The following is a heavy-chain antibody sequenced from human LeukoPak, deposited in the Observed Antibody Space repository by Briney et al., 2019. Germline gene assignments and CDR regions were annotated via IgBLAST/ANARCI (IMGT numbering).Heavy chain of an antibody. CDR3: ATLDIAAAGASLPLDY. CDR1: GYTLTELS. J-gene: IGHJ4*02. V-gene: IGHV1-24*01. D-gene: IGHD6-13*01. Sequence: ASVKGSCKVSGYTLTELSMHLLRQAPGKVLEWRGGFDPEDGETIYAQKFQGRVTMTEDTSTDTAYMELSSLRSDDTAVYYCATLDIAAAGASLPLDYWGQGTLVTVSS. CDR2: FDPEDGET.